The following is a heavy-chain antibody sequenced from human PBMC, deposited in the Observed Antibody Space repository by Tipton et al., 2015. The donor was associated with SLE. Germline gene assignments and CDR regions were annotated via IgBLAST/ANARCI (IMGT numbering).Heavy chain of an antibody. CDR1: GGSISSYY. Sequence: QLVQSGPEVKPSETLSLTCTVSGGSISSYYWSWIRQPPGKGLEWIGYIYYSGSTNYNPSLKSRVTISVDTSKNQFSLKLSSVTAADTAVYYCARGRLAVGATTGFDYWGQGTLVTVSS. V-gene: IGHV4-59*01. J-gene: IGHJ4*02. CDR3: ARGRLAVGATTGFDY. D-gene: IGHD1-26*01. CDR2: IYYSGST.